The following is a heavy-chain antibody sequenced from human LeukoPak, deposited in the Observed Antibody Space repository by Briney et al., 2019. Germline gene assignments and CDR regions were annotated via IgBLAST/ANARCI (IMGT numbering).Heavy chain of an antibody. CDR2: IYAGGNT. CDR1: GFTFSSYS. J-gene: IGHJ4*02. Sequence: GGSLRLSCAASGFTFSSYSINWVRQVPGKGLEWVSVIYAGGNTYYADSVKERFTISRDNSRNTLYLQMNSLRGDDTAVYYCAREVYSSTWFDLWGQGTLVTVSS. CDR3: AREVYSSTWFDL. V-gene: IGHV3-66*01. D-gene: IGHD6-13*01.